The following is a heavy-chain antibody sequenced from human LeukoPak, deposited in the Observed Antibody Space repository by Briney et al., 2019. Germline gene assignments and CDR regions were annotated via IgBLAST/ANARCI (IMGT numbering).Heavy chain of an antibody. CDR3: ARGHPDFWSGYYRPFGAFDI. D-gene: IGHD3-3*01. J-gene: IGHJ3*02. CDR1: GGSFSGYY. V-gene: IGHV4-34*01. Sequence: PSETLSLTCAVYGGSFSGYYWSWIRQPPGKGLEWIGEINHSGSTNYNPSLKSRVTISVDTSKNQFSLKLSSVTAADTAVYYCARGHPDFWSGYYRPFGAFDIWGQGTMATVSS. CDR2: INHSGST.